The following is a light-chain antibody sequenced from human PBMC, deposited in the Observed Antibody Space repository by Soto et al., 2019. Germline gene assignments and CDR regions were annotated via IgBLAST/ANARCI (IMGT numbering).Light chain of an antibody. V-gene: IGKV1-5*01. CDR3: QQYNSYPYT. CDR2: DAS. J-gene: IGKJ2*01. CDR1: QSISSW. Sequence: DIQMTQSPSTLSASVVDRVTITCRASQSISSWLAWYQQKPGKAPKLLIYDASSLESGVPSRFSGSGSGTEFTLTISRLQPDDFATYYCQQYNSYPYTFGQGTKLEIK.